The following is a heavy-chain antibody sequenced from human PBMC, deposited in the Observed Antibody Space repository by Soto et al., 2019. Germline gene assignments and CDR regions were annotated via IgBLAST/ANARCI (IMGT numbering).Heavy chain of an antibody. D-gene: IGHD3-22*01. Sequence: EASVKVSCKASGYTLIDYYMHWVRQAPGQGLEWMGWINPKSGGTNYAQKFQGRVTVTSDTSINTAHMELSRLKSDDTAIYYCARGPVVVSDWGQGTLVTVSS. CDR3: ARGPVVVSD. V-gene: IGHV1-2*02. J-gene: IGHJ4*02. CDR2: INPKSGGT. CDR1: GYTLIDYY.